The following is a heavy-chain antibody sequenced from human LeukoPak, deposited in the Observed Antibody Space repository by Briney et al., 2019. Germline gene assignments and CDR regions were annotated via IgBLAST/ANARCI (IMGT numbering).Heavy chain of an antibody. Sequence: SETLSLTCTVSGGSISSYYWSWIRQPPGKGLEWIGYIYYSGSTNYNPSLKSRVTISVDTSKNQFSLKLSSVTAADTAVYYCAGAASSGYYYYMDVWGKGTTVTISS. CDR1: GGSISSYY. J-gene: IGHJ6*03. CDR2: IYYSGST. V-gene: IGHV4-59*01. CDR3: AGAASSGYYYYMDV.